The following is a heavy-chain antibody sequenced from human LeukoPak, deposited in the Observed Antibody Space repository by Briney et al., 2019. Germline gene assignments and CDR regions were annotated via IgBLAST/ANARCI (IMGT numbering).Heavy chain of an antibody. J-gene: IGHJ3*02. CDR2: VKQDGSEQ. V-gene: IGHV3-7*03. D-gene: IGHD3-10*01. CDR1: GFSFSSYW. Sequence: GGSLRLSCVVSGFSFSSYWMSWVRQAPGKGLEWVANVKQDGSEQHYVDSVKGRFSISRDNANNSLFLQMNSLRAEDTAVYCCARDVAMVRGVTDAFDIWGQGTVVTVSS. CDR3: ARDVAMVRGVTDAFDI.